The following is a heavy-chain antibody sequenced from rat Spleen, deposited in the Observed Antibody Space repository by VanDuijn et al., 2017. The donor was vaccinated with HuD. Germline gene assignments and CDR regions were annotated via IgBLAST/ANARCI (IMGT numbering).Heavy chain of an antibody. CDR1: GFTFSRYW. Sequence: EVQLAETGGGLVQPGRSLKLSCVASGFTFSRYWMYWVRQAPGKGLEWVSSISNDGGTTYYPDSVRGRFTISRDNAENTVCLQMNSLRSEDTATYYCAVSGYGYWGQGVMVTVSS. D-gene: IGHD4-3*01. V-gene: IGHV5-58*01. CDR3: AVSGYGY. CDR2: ISNDGGTT. J-gene: IGHJ2*01.